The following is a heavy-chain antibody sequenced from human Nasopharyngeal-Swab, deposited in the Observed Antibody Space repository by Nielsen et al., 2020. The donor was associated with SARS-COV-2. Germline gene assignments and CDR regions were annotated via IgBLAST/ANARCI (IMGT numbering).Heavy chain of an antibody. CDR1: GGSISSSSYY. D-gene: IGHD3-10*01. CDR3: ARKTTLLWFGELLLGAFDI. CDR2: IYYSGST. Sequence: GSLRLSCTVSGGSISSSSYYWGWIRQPPGKGLEWIGSIYYSGSTYYNPSLKSRVTISVDTSKNQFSLKLSSVTAADTAVYYCARKTTLLWFGELLLGAFDIWGQGTMVTVSS. J-gene: IGHJ3*02. V-gene: IGHV4-39*01.